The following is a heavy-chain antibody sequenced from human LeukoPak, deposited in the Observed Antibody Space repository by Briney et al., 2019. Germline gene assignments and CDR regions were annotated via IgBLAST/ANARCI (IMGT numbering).Heavy chain of an antibody. CDR1: GGSISSGGYY. J-gene: IGHJ5*02. V-gene: IGHV4-31*03. Sequence: SQTLSLTCTVSGGSISSGGYYWSWIRQHPGKGLEWIGYIYYSGSTYYNPSLKSRVTISIDKSKNQFSLKLSSVTAADTAVYYCAGYCSSTSCYRYLNWFDPWGQGTLVTVSS. CDR2: IYYSGST. CDR3: AGYCSSTSCYRYLNWFDP. D-gene: IGHD2-2*01.